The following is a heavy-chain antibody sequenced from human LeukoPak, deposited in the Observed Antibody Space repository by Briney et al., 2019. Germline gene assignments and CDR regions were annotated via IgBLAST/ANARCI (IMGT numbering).Heavy chain of an antibody. CDR2: IYPGNSDT. J-gene: IGHJ4*02. CDR1: GYSFTSYW. V-gene: IGHV5-51*01. Sequence: GESLKISCKGSGYSFTSYWIGWVRQMPGKGLEWMGIIYPGNSDTRYSPSLQGQFTISDEKSISTAYLQWSSLKASGSAMYYCARSEGGIPQDYWGQGTLVTVSS. D-gene: IGHD6-13*01. CDR3: ARSEGGIPQDY.